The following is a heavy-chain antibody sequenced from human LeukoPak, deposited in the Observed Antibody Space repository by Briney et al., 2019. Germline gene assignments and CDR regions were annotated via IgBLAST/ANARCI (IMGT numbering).Heavy chain of an antibody. V-gene: IGHV3-74*01. CDR1: GFTFSNHW. Sequence: GGSLRLSCAASGFTFSNHWMHWGRQPPGKGLVWVSRINSDGSSTAYADSVKGRFTIYRDNAKNTLYLQMNSLRAEDTAVYYCTSDTVNTAVGIDYWGQGTLVTVSS. CDR2: INSDGSST. CDR3: TSDTVNTAVGIDY. D-gene: IGHD5-18*01. J-gene: IGHJ4*02.